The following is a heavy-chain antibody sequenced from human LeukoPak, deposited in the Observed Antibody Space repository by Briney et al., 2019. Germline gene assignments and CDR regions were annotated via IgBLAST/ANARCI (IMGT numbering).Heavy chain of an antibody. Sequence: GSLRLSCVASGLTFTTADMNWVRQAPGKGLEWISYISSSAGAIYYADSVKGRFTISRDNAQSSLSLQMTDLRVEDTAVYYCARAKYDDSSYYFDSWGQGTLVTVSS. CDR3: ARAKYDDSSYYFDS. J-gene: IGHJ4*02. V-gene: IGHV3-48*03. CDR2: ISSSAGAI. D-gene: IGHD4-17*01. CDR1: GLTFTTAD.